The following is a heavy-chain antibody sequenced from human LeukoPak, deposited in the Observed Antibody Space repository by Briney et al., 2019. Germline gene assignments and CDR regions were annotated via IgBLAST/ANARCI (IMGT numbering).Heavy chain of an antibody. D-gene: IGHD3-3*01. CDR2: ISGSGGST. Sequence: GGSLRLSCAASGFTFSSYAMSWVRQAPGKGLEWVSAISGSGGSTYYADSVKGRFTISRDNSKNTLYLQMNSLRAEDTAVYYCARDQDFRSGLYRRDFDSWGQGTLVTVSS. J-gene: IGHJ4*02. V-gene: IGHV3-23*01. CDR1: GFTFSSYA. CDR3: ARDQDFRSGLYRRDFDS.